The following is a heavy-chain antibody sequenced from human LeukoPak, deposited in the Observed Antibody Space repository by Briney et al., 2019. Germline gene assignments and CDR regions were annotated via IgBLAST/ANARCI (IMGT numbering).Heavy chain of an antibody. CDR3: AKDGLLWFGELKLDY. Sequence: GGSLRLSCAASGFTFSSYAMSWVRQAPGKGLEWVSAISGSGGSTYYADSVKGRFTISRDNSKNTLYLQMNSLRAEDTAVYYCAKDGLLWFGELKLDYWGQGTLVTVSS. D-gene: IGHD3-10*01. CDR1: GFTFSSYA. J-gene: IGHJ4*02. V-gene: IGHV3-23*01. CDR2: ISGSGGST.